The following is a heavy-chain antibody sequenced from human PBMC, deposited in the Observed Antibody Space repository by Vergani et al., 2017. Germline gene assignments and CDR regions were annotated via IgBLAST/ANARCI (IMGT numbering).Heavy chain of an antibody. Sequence: QVHLVESGGGVVQPGRSLRLSCVVSVFTSSYYGMHCVRQAPGKGLEWVAVISYDGTQKYYADSVKGRFTISRDNSKSTLYLQMNRLRTEDTAGYYCATKSCCTPGCQIGYFREWGQGTLVTVSS. CDR3: ATKSCCTPGCQIGYFRE. J-gene: IGHJ4*02. CDR1: VFTSSYYG. CDR2: ISYDGTQK. D-gene: IGHD2-8*01. V-gene: IGHV3-30*03.